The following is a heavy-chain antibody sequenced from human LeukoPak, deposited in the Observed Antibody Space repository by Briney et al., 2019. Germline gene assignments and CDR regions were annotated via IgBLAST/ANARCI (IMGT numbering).Heavy chain of an antibody. J-gene: IGHJ3*02. V-gene: IGHV1-69*13. Sequence: ASVKVSCKASGGTFSSYAISWVRQAPGQGLEWMGGIIPIFGTANYAQKFQGRVTITADESTSTAYMELGSLRSEDTAVYYCASYLRGPVSPGAFDIWGQGTMVTVSS. CDR3: ASYLRGPVSPGAFDI. CDR2: IIPIFGTA. D-gene: IGHD4-17*01. CDR1: GGTFSSYA.